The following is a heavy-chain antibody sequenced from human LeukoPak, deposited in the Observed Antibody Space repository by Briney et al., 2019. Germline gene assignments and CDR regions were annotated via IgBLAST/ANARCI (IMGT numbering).Heavy chain of an antibody. Sequence: GRSLRLSCAASGFTFSSYSMNWVRQAPGKGLEWVSSTSSSSSYIYYADSVKGRFTISRDNAKNSLYLQMNSLRAEDTAVYYCARALYYDSSGFPLPFDYWGQGTLVTVSS. CDR3: ARALYYDSSGFPLPFDY. D-gene: IGHD3-22*01. V-gene: IGHV3-21*01. CDR2: TSSSSSYI. CDR1: GFTFSSYS. J-gene: IGHJ4*02.